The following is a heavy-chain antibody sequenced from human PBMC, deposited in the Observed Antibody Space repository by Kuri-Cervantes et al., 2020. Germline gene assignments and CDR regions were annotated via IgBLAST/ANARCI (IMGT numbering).Heavy chain of an antibody. CDR3: ARDLGRRPDTFDL. Sequence: ASVKVSCKASGYAFINYGISWVRQAPGQGLEWMGWISMYSDNTYYAQKFQGRVTMTTDRSTGTFYLELRSLTSDDTAMFYCARDLGRRPDTFDLWGQGTTVTVSS. J-gene: IGHJ3*01. CDR1: GYAFINYG. V-gene: IGHV1-18*01. CDR2: ISMYSDNT.